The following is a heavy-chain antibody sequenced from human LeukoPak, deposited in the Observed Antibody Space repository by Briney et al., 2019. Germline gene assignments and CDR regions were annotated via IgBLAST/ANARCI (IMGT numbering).Heavy chain of an antibody. V-gene: IGHV4-61*02. CDR1: GGSISSGSYY. J-gene: IGHJ4*02. CDR2: IYTSGST. D-gene: IGHD1-14*01. CDR3: ARESSAGYYRPPPFDY. Sequence: SETLSLTCTVSGGSISSGSYYWSWIRQPAGKGLEWIGRIYTSGSTNYNPSLKSRVTISVDTSKNQFSLKLSSATAADTAVYYCARESSAGYYRPPPFDYWGQGTLVTVSS.